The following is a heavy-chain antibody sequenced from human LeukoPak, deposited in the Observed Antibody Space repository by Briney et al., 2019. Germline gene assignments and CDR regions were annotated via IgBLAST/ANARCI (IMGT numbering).Heavy chain of an antibody. V-gene: IGHV3-21*01. CDR1: GFTFSSYG. CDR3: ARDMDV. Sequence: GGSLRLSCAASGFTFSSYGMNWVRQAPGKGLEWVSSISHSTSYIYYADSVKGRFTISRDNAESSLYLQMNSLRAEDTAVYYCARDMDVWGQGTTVTVSS. J-gene: IGHJ6*02. CDR2: ISHSTSYI.